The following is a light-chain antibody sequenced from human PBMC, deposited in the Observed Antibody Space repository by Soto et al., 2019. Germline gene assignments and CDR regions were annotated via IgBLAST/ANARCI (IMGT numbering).Light chain of an antibody. Sequence: QSALTQPASVSGSPGQSITISCTGTNSDVGGYNYVSWYQQHPGKAPKLMIYEVTDRPSGVSSRFSGSKSGNTASLTISGLQAEGEADYYCSSYTSSGTIIFGGGTKLTVL. CDR2: EVT. CDR3: SSYTSSGTII. J-gene: IGLJ2*01. V-gene: IGLV2-14*01. CDR1: NSDVGGYNY.